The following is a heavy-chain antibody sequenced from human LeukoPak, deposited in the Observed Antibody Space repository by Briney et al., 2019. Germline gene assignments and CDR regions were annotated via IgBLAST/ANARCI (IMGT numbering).Heavy chain of an antibody. CDR3: ARVGRVDTAMVIGY. V-gene: IGHV4-59*01. CDR2: IYYSGST. J-gene: IGHJ4*02. CDR1: GGSISSYY. D-gene: IGHD5-18*01. Sequence: SETLSLTCTVSGGSISSYYWSWIRQPLGKGLEWIGYIYYSGSTNYNPSLKSRVTISVDTSKNQFSLKLSSVTAADTAVYYCARVGRVDTAMVIGYWGQGTLVTVSS.